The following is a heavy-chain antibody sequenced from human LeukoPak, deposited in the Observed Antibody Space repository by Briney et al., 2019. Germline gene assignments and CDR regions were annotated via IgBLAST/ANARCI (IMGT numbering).Heavy chain of an antibody. CDR3: ARSGGSGWFGIFDY. CDR1: GYSFTDYG. CDR2: ISAYNGNI. D-gene: IGHD6-19*01. Sequence: ASVKVSRKVSGYSFTDYGISWVRQAPGQGLEWMGWISAYNGNIKYAQKFQGRVTMTTDTSTSTAYMDLRGLRSDDTAVYYCARSGGSGWFGIFDYWGQGTLVTVSS. V-gene: IGHV1-18*01. J-gene: IGHJ4*02.